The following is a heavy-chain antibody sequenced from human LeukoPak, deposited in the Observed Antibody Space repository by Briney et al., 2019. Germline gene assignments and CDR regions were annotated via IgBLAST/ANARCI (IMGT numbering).Heavy chain of an antibody. CDR2: INSDGSST. CDR1: GFTFSSYW. CDR3: ARVWTAVVPAAMPIYYFDY. J-gene: IGHJ4*02. D-gene: IGHD2-2*01. V-gene: IGHV3-74*01. Sequence: GGSLRLSCAAFGFTFSSYWMHWVRQAPGKGLVWVSRINSDGSSTSYADSVKGRFTISRDNAKNTLYLQMNSLRAEDTAVYYCARVWTAVVPAAMPIYYFDYWGQGTLVTVSS.